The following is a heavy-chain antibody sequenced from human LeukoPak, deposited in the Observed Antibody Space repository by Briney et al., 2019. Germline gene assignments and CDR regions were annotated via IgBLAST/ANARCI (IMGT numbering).Heavy chain of an antibody. CDR3: ARDPRFRGAAAGLNWFDP. D-gene: IGHD6-13*01. CDR2: ISSSSSYI. Sequence: KPGGSLRLSCAASGFTFSSYSMNWVRQAPGKGLEWVSSISSSSSYIYYADSVKGRLTISRDNSKNSLYLQMNSLRAEDTAVYYCARDPRFRGAAAGLNWFDPWGQGTLVTVSS. V-gene: IGHV3-21*01. CDR1: GFTFSSYS. J-gene: IGHJ5*02.